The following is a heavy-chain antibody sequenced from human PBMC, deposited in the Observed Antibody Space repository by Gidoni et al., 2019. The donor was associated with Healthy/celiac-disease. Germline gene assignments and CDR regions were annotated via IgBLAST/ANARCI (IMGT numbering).Heavy chain of an antibody. J-gene: IGHJ6*02. CDR1: GFPFSSYS. Sequence: EVQLVESGGGLVKPGGSLRLSCAASGFPFSSYSMNWVRQAPGKGLEWVSSISSSSSYIYYADSVKGRFTISRDNAKNSLYLQMNSLRAEDTAVYYCARDPTNLDYYYYYGMDVWGQGTTVTVTS. CDR3: ARDPTNLDYYYYYGMDV. CDR2: ISSSSSYI. V-gene: IGHV3-21*01.